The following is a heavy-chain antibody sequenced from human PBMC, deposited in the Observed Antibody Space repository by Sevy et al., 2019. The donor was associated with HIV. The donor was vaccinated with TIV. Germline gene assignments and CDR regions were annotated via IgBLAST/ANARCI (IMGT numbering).Heavy chain of an antibody. CDR3: AKAMRDYYDSSGQDDAFDI. D-gene: IGHD3-22*01. J-gene: IGHJ3*02. CDR1: GFTFSSYA. CDR2: ISGSGGST. Sequence: GGSLRLSCAASGFTFSSYAMSWVRQAPGKGLEWVSAISGSGGSTYYAHSVKGRFTISRDNSKNTLYLQMNSLRAEDTAVYYCAKAMRDYYDSSGQDDAFDIWGQGTMVTVSS. V-gene: IGHV3-23*01.